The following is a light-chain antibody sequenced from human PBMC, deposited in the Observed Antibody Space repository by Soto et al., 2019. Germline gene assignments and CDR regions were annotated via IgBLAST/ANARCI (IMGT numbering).Light chain of an antibody. V-gene: IGKV3-15*01. Sequence: EIVMTQSPATLSVSPGERATSSCSASQSVSSNLAWYQQKPGQAPRLLIYGASTRATGIPARFSGSGSGTEFTLTISSLQSEDFAVYYCQQYNNWPLTFGGGTKVEIK. CDR3: QQYNNWPLT. CDR2: GAS. CDR1: QSVSSN. J-gene: IGKJ4*01.